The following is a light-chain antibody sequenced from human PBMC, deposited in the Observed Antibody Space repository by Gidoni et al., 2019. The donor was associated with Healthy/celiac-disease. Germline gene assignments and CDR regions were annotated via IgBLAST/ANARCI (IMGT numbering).Light chain of an antibody. CDR3: QPLNSP. J-gene: IGKJ1*01. Sequence: IQLTQSPSSLSASVGDRVTITCRASQGISSYLAWYQQKPGKAPKLLIYAASTFQNGVPSRFSGRGSWTNFTLTLSSLQPEDFATYYCQPLNSPFGQGTKVEIK. CDR1: QGISSY. CDR2: AAS. V-gene: IGKV1-9*01.